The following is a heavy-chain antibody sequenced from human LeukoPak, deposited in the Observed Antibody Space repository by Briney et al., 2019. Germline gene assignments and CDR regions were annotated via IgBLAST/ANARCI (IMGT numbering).Heavy chain of an antibody. D-gene: IGHD3-22*01. CDR2: IYSGGTT. CDR1: GFTVSSNY. J-gene: IGHJ6*02. V-gene: IGHV3-53*01. Sequence: GSVRLYCAASGFTVSSNYMNWVGQAPGKGLEWVSVIYSGGTTYYADSVEGRFTISRDNSKNMLYLQMNSLRAEDTAVYYCARAPYYYDDSGYYYDNFYYGMDVWGQEAPGPASS. CDR3: ARAPYYYDDSGYYYDNFYYGMDV.